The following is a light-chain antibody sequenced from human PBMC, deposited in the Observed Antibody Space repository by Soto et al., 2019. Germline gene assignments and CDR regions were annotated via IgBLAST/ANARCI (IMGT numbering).Light chain of an antibody. CDR1: QSIALS. CDR3: QQSFRSPIT. J-gene: IGKJ5*01. V-gene: IGKV1-39*01. Sequence: DIQGTQSPASRSGCVVDTVSTTCRASQSIALSVNWYQQKPGKAPKLLIYVAFTLESGVPSRFSGSGSGTEFTLTIRSLQPEDFATYYCQQSFRSPITFGQGTRLEI. CDR2: VAF.